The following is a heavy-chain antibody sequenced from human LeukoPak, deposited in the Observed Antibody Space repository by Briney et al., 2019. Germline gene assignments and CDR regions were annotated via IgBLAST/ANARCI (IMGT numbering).Heavy chain of an antibody. CDR1: GDSVSSNSVT. Sequence: SQTLSLTCAISGDSVSSNSVTWNWIRQSPSRGLEWLGRTYYRSTRHNDYAVSVRGRITVNPDTSKNQFSLHLNSVTPEDTAVYYCARRLTQYDCFDPWGQGILVTVSS. CDR2: TYYRSTRHN. CDR3: ARRLTQYDCFDP. V-gene: IGHV6-1*01. J-gene: IGHJ5*02. D-gene: IGHD2-2*01.